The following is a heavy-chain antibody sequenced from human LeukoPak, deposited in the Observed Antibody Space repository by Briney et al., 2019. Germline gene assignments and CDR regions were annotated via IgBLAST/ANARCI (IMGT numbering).Heavy chain of an antibody. V-gene: IGHV1-24*01. J-gene: IGHJ5*02. CDR1: GYTLTELS. CDR3: ATTRTSGGWCGGWFDP. Sequence: ASVKVSCKVSGYTLTELSMHWVRQAPGKGLEWMGGFDPEDGETIYAQKFQGRVTMTEDTSTETAYMELSSLRSEDTAVYYCATTRTSGGWCGGWFDPWGQGTLVTVSS. D-gene: IGHD6-19*01. CDR2: FDPEDGET.